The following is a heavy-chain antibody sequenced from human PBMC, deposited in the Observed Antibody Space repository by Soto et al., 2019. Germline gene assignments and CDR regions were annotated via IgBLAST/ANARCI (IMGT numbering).Heavy chain of an antibody. V-gene: IGHV1-18*01. J-gene: IGHJ4*02. D-gene: IGHD2-15*01. Sequence: ASVKVSCKASGYTFTSYGISWVRQAPGQGLEWMGWISAYNGNTNYAQKLQGRVTMTTDTSTSTAYMELRSLRSDDTAVYYCARTRYCSGGSCRAVFDYWGQGTLVTVSS. CDR2: ISAYNGNT. CDR3: ARTRYCSGGSCRAVFDY. CDR1: GYTFTSYG.